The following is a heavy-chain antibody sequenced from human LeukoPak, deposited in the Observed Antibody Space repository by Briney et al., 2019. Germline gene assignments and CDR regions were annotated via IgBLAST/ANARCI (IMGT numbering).Heavy chain of an antibody. J-gene: IGHJ4*02. Sequence: ASVKVSCKASGYTFTSYYMHWVRQAPGQGLEWMGMINPSGGSTSYAQKFQGRVTMTEDTSTDTAYMELSSLRSEDTAVYYCAPLSPSYGGLFILWDWGQGTLVTVSS. D-gene: IGHD3-16*01. CDR3: APLSPSYGGLFILWD. V-gene: IGHV1-46*01. CDR2: INPSGGST. CDR1: GYTFTSYY.